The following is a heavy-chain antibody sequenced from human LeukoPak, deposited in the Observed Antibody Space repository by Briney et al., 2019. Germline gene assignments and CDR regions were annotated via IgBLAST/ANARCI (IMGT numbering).Heavy chain of an antibody. CDR3: ARGRSLPTTDY. J-gene: IGHJ4*02. Sequence: SSETLSLTCTVSNSAISSGHYWGWIRPPPGKGLEWIATIFHTGTTYYSPSLKSRVTISLDTSKNQFSLKLYSVTAADTAVYYCARGRSLPTTDYWGQGTLVTVSS. V-gene: IGHV4-38-2*02. D-gene: IGHD1-26*01. CDR1: NSAISSGHY. CDR2: IFHTGTT.